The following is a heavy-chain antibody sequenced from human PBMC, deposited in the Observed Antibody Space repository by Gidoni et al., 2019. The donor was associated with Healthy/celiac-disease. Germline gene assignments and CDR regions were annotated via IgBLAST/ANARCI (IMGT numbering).Heavy chain of an antibody. CDR1: GSSFTSYW. V-gene: IGHV5-51*01. CDR2: IYPGDSDT. Sequence: EVQLVQSGAEVKTHGESLKISCKGSGSSFTSYWIGWVCQMPGKGLEWMGIIYPGDSDTRYSPSFQGQVTISADKSISTAYLQWSSLKASDTAMYYCARREGGVVVAVPGAFDIWGQGTMVTVSS. D-gene: IGHD2-15*01. J-gene: IGHJ3*02. CDR3: ARREGGVVVAVPGAFDI.